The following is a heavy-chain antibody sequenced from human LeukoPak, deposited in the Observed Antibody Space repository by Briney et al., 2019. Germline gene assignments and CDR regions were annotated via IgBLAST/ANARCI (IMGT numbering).Heavy chain of an antibody. V-gene: IGHV3-23*01. Sequence: GGSLRLSCAASGFTFSSYAMSWVRQAPGKGLEWVSAISGSGGSTYYADSVKGRFTISRDNSKNTLFLQMNSLRAEDTAVYYCAKKFSGYSYPDDYWGQGTLVTVSS. CDR1: GFTFSSYA. J-gene: IGHJ4*02. CDR3: AKKFSGYSYPDDY. D-gene: IGHD5-18*01. CDR2: ISGSGGST.